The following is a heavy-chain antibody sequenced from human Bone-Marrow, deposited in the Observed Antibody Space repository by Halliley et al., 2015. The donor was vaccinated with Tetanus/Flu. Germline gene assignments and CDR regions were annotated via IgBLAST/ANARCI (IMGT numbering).Heavy chain of an antibody. CDR2: IDHNGIA. Sequence: LRLSCAVYGESFSGHYWIWIRQSPGKGLEWIGEIDHNGIAKYNPSLKSRLMMSVDTTRKRFSLELRSVTAADTAIYYCARSQAFHIVAVLDYWGQGTRVSVAS. CDR1: GESFSGHY. V-gene: IGHV4-34*10. D-gene: IGHD2-21*01. J-gene: IGHJ4*02. CDR3: ARSQAFHIVAVLDY.